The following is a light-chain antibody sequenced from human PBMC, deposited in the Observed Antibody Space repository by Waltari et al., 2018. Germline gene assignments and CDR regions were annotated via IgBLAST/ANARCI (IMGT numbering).Light chain of an antibody. V-gene: IGLV2-14*03. CDR2: DVS. J-gene: IGLJ2*01. CDR1: SSDIGGYNF. Sequence: QSALTQPASVSGSLGQSITISCTGTSSDIGGYNFVSWYQQHPGKAPKLMIYDVSNRPSGVSNRFSASKSGNTASLTISGLQPEDEADYYCSSYKNSNIFVLFGGGTKVTVL. CDR3: SSYKNSNIFVL.